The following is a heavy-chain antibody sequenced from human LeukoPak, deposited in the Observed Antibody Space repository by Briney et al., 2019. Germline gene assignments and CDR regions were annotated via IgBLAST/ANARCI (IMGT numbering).Heavy chain of an antibody. J-gene: IGHJ4*02. CDR2: SNPSSGGT. Sequence: ASVKVSCKASGYIFTGYYLHWVRQAPGQGLEWMGWSNPSSGGTNYAQKFQGRVTMTRDTSTSTAYMELSRLRSDDTAVYYCARGPGGGYDWLGHWGQGTLVTVSS. CDR3: ARGPGGGYDWLGH. CDR1: GYIFTGYY. D-gene: IGHD5-12*01. V-gene: IGHV1-2*02.